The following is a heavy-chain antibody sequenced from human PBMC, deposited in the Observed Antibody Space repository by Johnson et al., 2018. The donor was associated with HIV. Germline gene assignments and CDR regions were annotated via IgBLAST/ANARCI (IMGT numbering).Heavy chain of an antibody. J-gene: IGHJ3*02. Sequence: QVQLVESGGSVVQPGRSLRLSCAASGFTFSNYAMHWVRQAPGKGLEWVAVISFDGHNRYYADSVKGRFTISRDNSKNTLYLQMNSLKTEDTAVYYCARVLLHGDAFDIWGQGTMVTVSS. V-gene: IGHV3-30-3*01. CDR2: ISFDGHNR. CDR3: ARVLLHGDAFDI. D-gene: IGHD3-10*01. CDR1: GFTFSNYA.